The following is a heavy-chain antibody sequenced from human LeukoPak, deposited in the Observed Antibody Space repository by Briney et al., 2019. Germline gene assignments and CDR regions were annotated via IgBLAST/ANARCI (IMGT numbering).Heavy chain of an antibody. CDR2: IRYDGNNK. CDR1: GFIFSHYG. Sequence: GGSLRLSCAASGFIFSHYGMHWVRQAPGKGLEWVAFIRYDGNNKYYADSVKGRFTISRDNSKNTLYLQMSSLRAEDTAVYYCARSITMVRGVDYYYYMDVWGKGTTVTISS. D-gene: IGHD3-10*01. V-gene: IGHV3-30*02. CDR3: ARSITMVRGVDYYYYMDV. J-gene: IGHJ6*03.